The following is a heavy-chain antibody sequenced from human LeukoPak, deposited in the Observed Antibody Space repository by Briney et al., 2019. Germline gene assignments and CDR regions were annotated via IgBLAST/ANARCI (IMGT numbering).Heavy chain of an antibody. CDR2: ISHSGNT. CDR3: ARNGDYSADY. J-gene: IGHJ4*02. V-gene: IGHV4-4*02. CDR1: GVSISRGFW. D-gene: IGHD4-17*01. Sequence: NPSETLSLTCAVSGVSISRGFWWSWVRQPPGEGLEWIAEISHSGNTNYNPSLKSRVTISLDKSKNQFSLKLDSVTAADTAVYYCARNGDYSADYWGQGTLVIVSS.